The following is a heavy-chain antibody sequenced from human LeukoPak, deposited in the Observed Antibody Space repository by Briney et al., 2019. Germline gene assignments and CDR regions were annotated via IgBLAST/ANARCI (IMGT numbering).Heavy chain of an antibody. CDR1: GYTFTSYY. J-gene: IGHJ6*04. CDR2: INPSGGST. V-gene: IGHV1-46*01. D-gene: IGHD2-15*01. Sequence: ASVKVSCKASGYTFTSYYMHWVRQAPGQGLEWMGIINPSGGSTSYAQKFQGRVTMTRDTSTSTVYMELSSLRSEDTAVYYCARGGLGYCSGGSCAGTSMDVWGKGTTVTVSS. CDR3: ARGGLGYCSGGSCAGTSMDV.